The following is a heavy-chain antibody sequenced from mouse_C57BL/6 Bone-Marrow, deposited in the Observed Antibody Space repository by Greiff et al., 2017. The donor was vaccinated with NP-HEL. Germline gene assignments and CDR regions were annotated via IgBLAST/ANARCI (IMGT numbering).Heavy chain of an antibody. CDR1: GYTFTSYW. Sequence: QVQLQQPGAELVKPGASVKLSCKASGYTFTSYWMHWVKQRPGQGLEWIGMINPNSGSTNYNEKFKSKATLTVDKSSSTAYMQLSSRPSEDAAVYYCARRSYGSSYGGFVYWGQGTLVTVSA. CDR2: INPNSGST. J-gene: IGHJ3*01. V-gene: IGHV1-64*01. CDR3: ARRSYGSSYGGFVY. D-gene: IGHD1-1*01.